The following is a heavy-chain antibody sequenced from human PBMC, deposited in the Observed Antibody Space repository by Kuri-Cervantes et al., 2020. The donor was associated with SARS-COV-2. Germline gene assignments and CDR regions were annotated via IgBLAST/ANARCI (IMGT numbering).Heavy chain of an antibody. J-gene: IGHJ4*02. CDR2: ISSSSSTI. V-gene: IGHV3-48*02. Sequence: GGSLRLSCAASGFTFSSYSMNWVRQAPGKGLEWFSYISSSSSTIYYADSVKGRFTISRDNAKNSLYLQMNSLRDEDTAVYYCARDANYGSRLPRKFDYWGQGTLVTVSS. CDR1: GFTFSSYS. CDR3: ARDANYGSRLPRKFDY. D-gene: IGHD5-12*01.